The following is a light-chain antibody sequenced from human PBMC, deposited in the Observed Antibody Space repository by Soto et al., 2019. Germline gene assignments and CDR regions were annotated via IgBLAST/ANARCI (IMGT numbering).Light chain of an antibody. Sequence: QSALTQPASVSGSPGQSITISCTGTSSDVGAYTSVSWYQQHPGKAPKLIIYEVCNRPPGISTRFSGSKSASTASLTISGLQAEYEAHYYCSSYTNDNRDYVFGTGTKVTVL. CDR1: SSDVGAYTS. CDR2: EVC. J-gene: IGLJ1*01. V-gene: IGLV2-14*01. CDR3: SSYTNDNRDYV.